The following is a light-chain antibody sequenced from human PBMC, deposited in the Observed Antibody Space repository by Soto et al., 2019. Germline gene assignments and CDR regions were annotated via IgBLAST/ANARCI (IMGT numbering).Light chain of an antibody. V-gene: IGKV1-5*03. CDR3: QHWS. CDR1: QTINRW. Sequence: IQLTHSPSTLSASVGFRFTITCRASQTINRWLALYQQKPGEVPKLLIYKASVLESGVPSRSSGSGSGTEFTLTPSSLQPEDVATYYCQHWSFGQGTQVDI. J-gene: IGKJ1*01. CDR2: KAS.